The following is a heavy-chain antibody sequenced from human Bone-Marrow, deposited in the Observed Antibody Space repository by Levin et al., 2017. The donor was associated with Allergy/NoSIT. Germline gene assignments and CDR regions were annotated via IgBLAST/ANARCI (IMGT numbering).Heavy chain of an antibody. J-gene: IGHJ3*02. CDR3: AGTGNGTFDI. Sequence: GGSLRLSCAASGFTFSSYSMNWVRQAPGKGLEWVSSIRSSSSYIYYADSVKGRFTISRDNAKNSLYLQMNSLRAEDTAVYYCAGTGNGTFDIWGQGTMVTVSS. CDR2: IRSSSSYI. CDR1: GFTFSSYS. D-gene: IGHD1-1*01. V-gene: IGHV3-21*01.